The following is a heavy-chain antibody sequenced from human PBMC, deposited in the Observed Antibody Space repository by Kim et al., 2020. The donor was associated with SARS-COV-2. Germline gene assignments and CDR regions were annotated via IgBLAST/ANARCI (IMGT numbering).Heavy chain of an antibody. CDR2: TYYRSKWYN. V-gene: IGHV6-1*01. D-gene: IGHD6-19*01. Sequence: SQTLSLTCAISGDSVSSNSAAWNWIRQSPSRGLEWLGRTYYRSKWYNDYAVSVKSRITINPDTSKNQFSLQLNSVTREDTSVYYCASSLAIAVAGPEDNAFDIWGQGTMVTVSS. CDR3: ASSLAIAVAGPEDNAFDI. CDR1: GDSVSSNSAA. J-gene: IGHJ3*02.